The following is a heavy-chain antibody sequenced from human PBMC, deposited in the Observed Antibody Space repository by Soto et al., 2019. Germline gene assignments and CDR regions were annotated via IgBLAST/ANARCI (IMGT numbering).Heavy chain of an antibody. CDR2: ITNSGVST. D-gene: IGHD2-15*01. CDR3: AKARCSAGTCPIDS. Sequence: PGGSLRLCCAASGLIFSSYAMSWVRQAPGKGLEWVSGITNSGVSTYYADSVKGRFTISRDNSETTLYLYMNSLRVEDTAVYFCAKARCSAGTCPIDSLGKGTLVTVSS. CDR1: GLIFSSYA. J-gene: IGHJ4*02. V-gene: IGHV3-23*01.